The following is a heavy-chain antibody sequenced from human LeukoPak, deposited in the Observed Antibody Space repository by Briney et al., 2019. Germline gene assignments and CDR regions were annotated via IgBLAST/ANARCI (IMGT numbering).Heavy chain of an antibody. D-gene: IGHD3-3*01. V-gene: IGHV1-18*01. Sequence: ASVKVSCKASGYTFTSYGISWVRQAPGQGLEWMGWISAYNGNTNYAQKFQGRVTITADESTSTAYMELSSLRSEDTAVYYCARDLTVRFLEWDVSMDVWGQGTTVTVSS. CDR2: ISAYNGNT. CDR1: GYTFTSYG. J-gene: IGHJ6*02. CDR3: ARDLTVRFLEWDVSMDV.